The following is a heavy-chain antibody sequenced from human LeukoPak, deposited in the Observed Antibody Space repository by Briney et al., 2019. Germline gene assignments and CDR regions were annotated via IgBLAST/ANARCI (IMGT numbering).Heavy chain of an antibody. D-gene: IGHD6-13*01. J-gene: IGHJ4*02. CDR3: ARVPYSNTWYPDY. CDR2: IYYSGST. Sequence: SETLSLTCTVSGGSISSSSYYWGWIRQPPGKGLEWIGSIYYSGSTYYNPSLKSRVTISVDTSKDQFSLKLSSVTAADTAVYYCARVPYSNTWYPDYWGQGTLVTVSS. CDR1: GGSISSSSYY. V-gene: IGHV4-39*07.